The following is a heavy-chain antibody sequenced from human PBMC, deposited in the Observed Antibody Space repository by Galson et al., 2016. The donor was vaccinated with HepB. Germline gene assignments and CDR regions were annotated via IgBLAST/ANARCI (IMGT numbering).Heavy chain of an antibody. CDR2: ISYDGNNK. Sequence: SLRLSCAASGFTFSRYGMHWVRQAPGKGLEWVAAISYDGNNKYYADSVKGRFTISRDNSKNTLYLQMNSLRAEDTAVYYCAKDRRWLHSPEQIDYWGQGTLVTVSS. CDR1: GFTFSRYG. CDR3: AKDRRWLHSPEQIDY. D-gene: IGHD5-24*01. J-gene: IGHJ4*02. V-gene: IGHV3-30*18.